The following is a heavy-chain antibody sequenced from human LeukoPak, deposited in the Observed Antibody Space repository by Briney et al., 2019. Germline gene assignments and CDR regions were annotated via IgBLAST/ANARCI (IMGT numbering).Heavy chain of an antibody. D-gene: IGHD4-17*01. V-gene: IGHV4-61*01. Sequence: PSETLSLTCTVSGGSVSSGSYYWSWVRQPPGKGLEWIGYIYYSGSTNYSPSLKSRVTISVDTSKNQFSLKLTSVTAADTAVYYCARYYGDYRNWFDPWGQGTLVIVSS. CDR1: GGSVSSGSYY. J-gene: IGHJ5*02. CDR3: ARYYGDYRNWFDP. CDR2: IYYSGST.